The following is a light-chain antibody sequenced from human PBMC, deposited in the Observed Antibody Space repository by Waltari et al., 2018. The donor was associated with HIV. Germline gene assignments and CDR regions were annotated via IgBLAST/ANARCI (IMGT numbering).Light chain of an antibody. CDR3: YSYAGSNNWV. CDR1: TRDIGGFNF. J-gene: IGLJ3*02. CDR2: EVS. V-gene: IGLV2-8*01. Sequence: QSALTQPPSAPGSLGQSLSISFTGTTRDIGGFNFVTWYQQQPEKAPKLMIYEVSKRPSGVADRFSCSKSGNTASLTVSGLQAGDEANYYCYSYAGSNNWVFGGGTKLTVL.